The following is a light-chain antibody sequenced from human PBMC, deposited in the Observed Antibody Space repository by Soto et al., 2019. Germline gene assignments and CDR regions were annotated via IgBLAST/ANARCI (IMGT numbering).Light chain of an antibody. V-gene: IGKV3-15*01. CDR1: QSVSSN. CDR3: QQYSIWPLT. Sequence: EIVLTQSPGTLSLSPGERATLSCRASQSVSSNLAWYQQKPGQAPRLLIYGASTRATGFPARFSGSGSGTEFTLTISSLQSEDFAVYYCQQYSIWPLTFGGGTKVDI. CDR2: GAS. J-gene: IGKJ4*01.